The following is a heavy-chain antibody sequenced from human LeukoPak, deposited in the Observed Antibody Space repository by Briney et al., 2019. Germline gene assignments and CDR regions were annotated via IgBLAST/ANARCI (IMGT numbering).Heavy chain of an antibody. V-gene: IGHV4-39*01. CDR3: ARLYYDSSGYYQICYFDY. CDR2: TYYSGST. Sequence: SSETLSLTCTVSGGSISSSSYYWGWIRQPPGKGLEWIGSTYYSGSTYYNPSLKSRVTISVDTSKNQFSLNLSSVTAADTAVYYCARLYYDSSGYYQICYFDYWGQGTLVTVSS. J-gene: IGHJ4*02. CDR1: GGSISSSSYY. D-gene: IGHD3-22*01.